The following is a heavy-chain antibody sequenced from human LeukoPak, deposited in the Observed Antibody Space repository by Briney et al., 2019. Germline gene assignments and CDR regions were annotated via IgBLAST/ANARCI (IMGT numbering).Heavy chain of an antibody. CDR1: GGTFSSSA. J-gene: IGHJ6*02. V-gene: IGHV1-69*04. CDR2: IIPVLNIT. CDR3: ARDQGLTAPPPYGLDV. D-gene: IGHD5-18*01. Sequence: SVKVSCKTSGGTFSSSAITWVRQAPGQGLEWMGRIIPVLNITTYAQKFQGSVTITADTSTSTVYMELSSLRPEETAVYYCARDQGLTAPPPYGLDVWGQGTTVIVSS.